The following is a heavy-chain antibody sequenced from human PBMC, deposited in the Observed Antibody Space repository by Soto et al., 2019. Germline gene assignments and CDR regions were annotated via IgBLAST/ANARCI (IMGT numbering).Heavy chain of an antibody. J-gene: IGHJ4*02. CDR3: AREQYNWKL. CDR2: VYHTGNT. V-gene: IGHV4-59*02. D-gene: IGHD1-20*01. CDR1: GVSVTGYY. Sequence: SETLSLTCSVSGVSVTGYYWTWIRHSPGKGLEWIGYVYHTGNTYYNPSLKSRVTISLDTSKNQVSLRLMSVTAADTAVYYCAREQYNWKLWGQGTLVTVSS.